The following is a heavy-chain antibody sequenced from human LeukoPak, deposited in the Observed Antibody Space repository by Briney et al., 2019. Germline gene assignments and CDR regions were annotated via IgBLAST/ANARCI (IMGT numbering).Heavy chain of an antibody. J-gene: IGHJ3*02. CDR1: GGSISSGTYY. Sequence: PSQTLSLTCTVSGGSISSGTYYWTWIRQSAGKGLEWIGRISTSGSTSYNPSLKSRVTISRDTSKNQFSLNLSSVTAADTAVYYCARTSGYHYGSVLNTWGQGTLVTVSS. D-gene: IGHD5-18*01. CDR3: ARTSGYHYGSVLNT. CDR2: ISTSGST. V-gene: IGHV4-61*02.